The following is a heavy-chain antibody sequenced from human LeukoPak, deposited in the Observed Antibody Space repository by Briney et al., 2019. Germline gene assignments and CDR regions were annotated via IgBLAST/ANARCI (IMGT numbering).Heavy chain of an antibody. Sequence: ASVMLSCKASGGTFSSYAISWVRQAPGQGLEWMGGILPIFGTANYAQKFQGRVTITADESTSTAYMERSSLRSEDTAVYYCARDQPMVRGVHPLDYWGQGTLVSVSS. CDR3: ARDQPMVRGVHPLDY. J-gene: IGHJ4*02. CDR2: ILPIFGTA. V-gene: IGHV1-69*13. CDR1: GGTFSSYA. D-gene: IGHD3-10*01.